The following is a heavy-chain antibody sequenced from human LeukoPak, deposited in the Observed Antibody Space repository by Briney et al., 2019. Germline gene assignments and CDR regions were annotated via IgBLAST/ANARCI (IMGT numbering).Heavy chain of an antibody. Sequence: ASVKVSCKASGYTFTSYGISWVRQAPGQGLEWMGWTSAYNGNTNYAQKLQGRVTMTTDTSTSTAYMELRSLRSDDTAVYYCARDLKLEYYDSSGYFDYWGQGTLVTVSS. V-gene: IGHV1-18*01. CDR2: TSAYNGNT. CDR1: GYTFTSYG. CDR3: ARDLKLEYYDSSGYFDY. J-gene: IGHJ4*02. D-gene: IGHD3-22*01.